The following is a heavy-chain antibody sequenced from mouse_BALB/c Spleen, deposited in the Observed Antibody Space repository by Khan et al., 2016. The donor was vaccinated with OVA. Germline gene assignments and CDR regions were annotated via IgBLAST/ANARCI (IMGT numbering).Heavy chain of an antibody. CDR3: ARQPYYHYKLMDY. D-gene: IGHD2-4*01. Sequence: VELVESGPGLVAPSQSLSITCTISGFSLTNYGVHWVRQPPGKGLEWLVVMWSDGSTTYNSALKSRLTISKDNTKSQVFLKMNSLQSEDTAVYFCARQPYYHYKLMDYWGQGTSVTVSS. J-gene: IGHJ4*01. CDR1: GFSLTNYG. V-gene: IGHV2-6-1*01. CDR2: MWSDGST.